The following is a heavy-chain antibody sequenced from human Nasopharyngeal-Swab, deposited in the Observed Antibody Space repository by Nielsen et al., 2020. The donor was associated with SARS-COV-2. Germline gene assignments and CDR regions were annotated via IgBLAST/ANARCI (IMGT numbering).Heavy chain of an antibody. D-gene: IGHD3-22*01. CDR3: ARGTVYYYDSSGYYYYYYYGMDV. V-gene: IGHV4-34*01. J-gene: IGHJ6*02. CDR2: INHSGST. Sequence: WIRQPPGKGLKRIGEINHSGSTNYNPSLKSRVTISVDTSKNQFSLKLSSVTAADTAVYYCARGTVYYYDSSGYYYYYYYGMDVWGQGTTVTVSS.